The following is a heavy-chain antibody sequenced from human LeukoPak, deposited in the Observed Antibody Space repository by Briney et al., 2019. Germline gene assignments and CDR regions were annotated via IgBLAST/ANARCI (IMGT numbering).Heavy chain of an antibody. CDR1: GFTFSSYA. Sequence: PGGSLRLSCAASGFTFSSYAMHWVRQAPGKGLEWVAVISYDGSNKYYADSVKGRFTISRDNSKNTLYLQMNSLRAEDTAVYYCAKDNRTYVWGSYLYDYWGQGTLVTVSS. V-gene: IGHV3-30-3*01. CDR2: ISYDGSNK. D-gene: IGHD3-16*02. J-gene: IGHJ4*02. CDR3: AKDNRTYVWGSYLYDY.